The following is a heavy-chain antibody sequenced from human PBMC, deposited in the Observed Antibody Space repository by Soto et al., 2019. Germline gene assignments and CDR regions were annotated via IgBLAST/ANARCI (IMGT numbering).Heavy chain of an antibody. V-gene: IGHV1-18*01. Sequence: GASVKVSCKASGYTFTSYGISWVRQAPGQGLEWMGWISAYNGNTNYAQKLQGRVTMTTDTSTSTAYMELRSLRSDDTAVYYCARFVGRYTAYDILTGYFIPSASGYFDYWGQGTLVTVSS. CDR3: ARFVGRYTAYDILTGYFIPSASGYFDY. J-gene: IGHJ4*02. D-gene: IGHD3-9*01. CDR2: ISAYNGNT. CDR1: GYTFTSYG.